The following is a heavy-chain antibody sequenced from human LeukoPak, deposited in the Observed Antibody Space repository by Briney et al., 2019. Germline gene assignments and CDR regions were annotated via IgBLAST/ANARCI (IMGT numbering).Heavy chain of an antibody. CDR1: GFTFSDYY. J-gene: IGHJ4*02. CDR3: ARFKLSSGYDPFDY. D-gene: IGHD3-22*01. Sequence: GGSLRLSCAASGFTFSDYYMSWIRQAPGKGLEWVSYISSRGSKIYYADSVKGRFTISRDNAKTSLYLQMNSLRAEDTAVYYCARFKLSSGYDPFDYWGQGTLVIVSS. V-gene: IGHV3-11*04. CDR2: ISSRGSKI.